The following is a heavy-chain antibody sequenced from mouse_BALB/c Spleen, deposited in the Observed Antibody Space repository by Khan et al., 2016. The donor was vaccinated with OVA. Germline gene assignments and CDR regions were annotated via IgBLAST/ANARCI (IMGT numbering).Heavy chain of an antibody. CDR3: ARSAI. V-gene: IGHV5-6-3*01. D-gene: IGHD2-12*01. CDR2: IDSNGGST. CDR1: SFTISSSG. J-gene: IGHJ2*01. Sequence: EVELVESGGGIVQPGGSLKRSCAASSFTISSSGMSSVRQTPDKRLELVATIDSNGGSTDYPDSVQRRFTISGDNAKNALYLQMRSLKSEDTAMYYGARSAIWGQGTTLTVSS.